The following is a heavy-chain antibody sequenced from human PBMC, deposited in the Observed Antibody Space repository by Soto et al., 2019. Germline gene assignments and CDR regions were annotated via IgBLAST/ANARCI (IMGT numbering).Heavy chain of an antibody. J-gene: IGHJ6*02. CDR3: ARRLRWVVESHGMDV. V-gene: IGHV4-39*01. CDR2: IYYSGST. Sequence: QLQLQESGPGLVKPSETLSLTCTVSGGSISSSSYYWGWIRQPPGKGLEWIGSIYYSGSTYYNPSLKSRVTISVDTSKTQFSLKLSSVTAADTAVYYCARRLRWVVESHGMDVWGQGTTVTVSS. CDR1: GGSISSSSYY. D-gene: IGHD2-15*01.